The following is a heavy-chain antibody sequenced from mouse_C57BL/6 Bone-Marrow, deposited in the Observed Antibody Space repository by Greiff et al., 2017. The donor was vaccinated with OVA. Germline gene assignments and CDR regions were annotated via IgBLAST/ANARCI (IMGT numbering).Heavy chain of an antibody. V-gene: IGHV1-76*01. D-gene: IGHD2-2*01. Sequence: QVQLQQSGAELVRPGASVTLSCKASGYTFTDYYIRWVKQRPGQGLEWIAMIYPGSGNLSYNEKFKGKATLTAEKSSSTAYMQLSSLTSDDSAVYFCARSERLRDYFDNWGQGTTLTVSA. CDR2: IYPGSGNL. J-gene: IGHJ2*01. CDR3: ARSERLRDYFDN. CDR1: GYTFTDYY.